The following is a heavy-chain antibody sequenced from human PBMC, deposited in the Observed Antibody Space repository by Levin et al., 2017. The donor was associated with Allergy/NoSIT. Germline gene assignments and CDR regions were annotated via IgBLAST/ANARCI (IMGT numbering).Heavy chain of an antibody. Sequence: PSETLSLTCTVSGDSISSGFYYWTWIRQHSEKGLEWIGYIFSSGSTYYNPSLKSRLSISADTSKNEFSLKLNSVTVADTAIYYCAREPYGDYVDSWGQGSLVTVSS. CDR2: IFSSGST. J-gene: IGHJ4*02. D-gene: IGHD4-17*01. V-gene: IGHV4-31*03. CDR1: GDSISSGFYY. CDR3: AREPYGDYVDS.